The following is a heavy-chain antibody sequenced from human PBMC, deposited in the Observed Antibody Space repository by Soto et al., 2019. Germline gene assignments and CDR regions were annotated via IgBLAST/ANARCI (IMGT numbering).Heavy chain of an antibody. Sequence: PSETLSLTLTVSGDSISSGGYSWRRIRQHPGKGLEWLGYIYYSGSTYYNPSLKSRVTISVDTSKNQFSRSVGSGNAAGTTVYYCARATSAYCGGDCYGWGAKAGAHRNWFDPWGQGTLVTVS. CDR2: IYYSGST. D-gene: IGHD2-21*02. V-gene: IGHV4-31*03. CDR1: GDSISSGGYS. J-gene: IGHJ5*02. CDR3: ARATSAYCGGDCYGWGAKAGAHRNWFDP.